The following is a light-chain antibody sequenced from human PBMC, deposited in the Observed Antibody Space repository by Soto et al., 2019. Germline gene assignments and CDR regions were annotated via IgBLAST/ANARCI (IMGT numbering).Light chain of an antibody. V-gene: IGKV3-20*01. CDR3: XXXXTSPLT. CDR2: GAS. Sequence: EIVLTQSPGTLSLSPGERATLSCRASQSAGTYLAWYQQKPGQAPRLLLYGASTRATGIPDRVSGSGSGTDXXLTISXXVPXXXXXXXXXXXXTSPLTFGGGTKVEVK. CDR1: QSAGTY. J-gene: IGKJ4*01.